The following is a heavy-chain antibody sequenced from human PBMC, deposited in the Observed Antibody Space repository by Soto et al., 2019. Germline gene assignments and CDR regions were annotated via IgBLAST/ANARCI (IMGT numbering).Heavy chain of an antibody. J-gene: IGHJ3*01. CDR3: AKKGPGSLKTSGSASVGHYAFDL. D-gene: IGHD2-15*01. V-gene: IGHV3-23*01. CDR2: MSGGGDGA. CDR1: GFTFSSYA. Sequence: EVQLLESGGGLVQPGGSLRLSCAASGFTFSSYAIIWVRQAPGKGLEWVSTMSGGGDGANFADSVTDHFTISRDNAKNTVYLQLHTLRAEDTAIYSSAKKGPGSLKTSGSASVGHYAFDLGGQGTRATASS.